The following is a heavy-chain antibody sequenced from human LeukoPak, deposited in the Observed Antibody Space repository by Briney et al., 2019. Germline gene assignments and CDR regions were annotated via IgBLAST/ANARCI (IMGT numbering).Heavy chain of an antibody. Sequence: GGSLRLSCAASGFTFNDYWMTWFRQAPGKGLEWVANIKQDGSRRYYVDSVKGRFTISRDNAKNSLYLQMNSLRAEDTAVYYCARDHYYYYYMDVWGKGTTVTVSS. CDR3: ARDHYYYYYMDV. V-gene: IGHV3-7*01. CDR2: IKQDGSRR. J-gene: IGHJ6*03. CDR1: GFTFNDYW.